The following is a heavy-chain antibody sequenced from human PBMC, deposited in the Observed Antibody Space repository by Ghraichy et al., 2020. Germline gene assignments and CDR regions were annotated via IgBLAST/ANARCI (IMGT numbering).Heavy chain of an antibody. CDR1: GFTFSSYS. CDR2: ISSSSSYI. CDR3: ARDSYGSGSYYYGMDV. Sequence: GGSLRLSCAASGFTFSSYSMNWVRQAPGKGLEWVSSISSSSSYIYYADSVKGRFTISRDNAKNSLYLQMNSLRAEDTAVDYCARDSYGSGSYYYGMDVWGQGTTVTVSS. D-gene: IGHD3-10*01. J-gene: IGHJ6*02. V-gene: IGHV3-21*01.